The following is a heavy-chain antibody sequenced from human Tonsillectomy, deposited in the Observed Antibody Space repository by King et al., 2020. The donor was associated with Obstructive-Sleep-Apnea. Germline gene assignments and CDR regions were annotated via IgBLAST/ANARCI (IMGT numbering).Heavy chain of an antibody. D-gene: IGHD3-22*01. Sequence: VQLVESGGGVVQPGRSLRLSCAASGFTFSSYAMHWVRQAPGKGLEWVAVRSYDGSNKYYADSVKGRFTISRDNSKNTLYLQMNSLRAEDTAVYYCAGDGARDSSGYLYYYYYGMDVWGQGTTVTVSS. CDR2: RSYDGSNK. V-gene: IGHV3-30-3*01. J-gene: IGHJ6*02. CDR1: GFTFSSYA. CDR3: AGDGARDSSGYLYYYYYGMDV.